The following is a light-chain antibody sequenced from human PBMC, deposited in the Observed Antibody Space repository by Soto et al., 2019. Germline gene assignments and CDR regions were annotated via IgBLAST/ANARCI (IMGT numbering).Light chain of an antibody. Sequence: QSVLTQPPSTSGTPGQRVTISCFGSSSNIGSNLVNWYQQLPGTAPKLLIYSSNQRPSGVPDRFSGSKSGTSASLAISGLKSEDEADYYCAAWDDSLNGVLFGGGTKVTVL. V-gene: IGLV1-44*01. J-gene: IGLJ2*01. CDR1: SSNIGSNL. CDR3: AAWDDSLNGVL. CDR2: SSN.